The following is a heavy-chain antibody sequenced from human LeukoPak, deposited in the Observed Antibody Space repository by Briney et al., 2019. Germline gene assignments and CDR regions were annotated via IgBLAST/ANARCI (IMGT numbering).Heavy chain of an antibody. Sequence: GGSLRLSCAASGFTFSSYEMNWVRQAPGKGLEWVSYISSSGSTMYYADSVKGRFTISRDNAKSSLYLQMNSLRAEDTAVYYCARGIVGATFDYWGQGTLVTVSS. V-gene: IGHV3-48*03. D-gene: IGHD1-26*01. J-gene: IGHJ4*02. CDR2: ISSSGSTM. CDR1: GFTFSSYE. CDR3: ARGIVGATFDY.